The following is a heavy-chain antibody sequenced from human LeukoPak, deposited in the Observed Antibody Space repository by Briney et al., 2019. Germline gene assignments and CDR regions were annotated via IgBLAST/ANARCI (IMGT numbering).Heavy chain of an antibody. Sequence: EASVKVSCKASGYTFTGYYMHWVRQAPGQGLGWMGWINPNSGGTNYAQKFQGRVTMTRDTSISTAYMELSRLRSDDTAVYYCARKMSSSYYYGMDVWGQGTTVTVSS. J-gene: IGHJ6*02. CDR2: INPNSGGT. V-gene: IGHV1-2*02. CDR1: GYTFTGYY. CDR3: ARKMSSSYYYGMDV. D-gene: IGHD6-6*01.